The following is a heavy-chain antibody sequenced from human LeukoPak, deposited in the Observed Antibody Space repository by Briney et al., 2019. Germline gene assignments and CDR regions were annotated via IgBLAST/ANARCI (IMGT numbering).Heavy chain of an antibody. Sequence: SVKVSCRASGGTFSSYAISWVRQAPGQGLEWMGGIIPIFGTANYAQKFQGRVTITADESTSTAYMELSSLRSEDTAVYYCARESGWYSTWIDYWGQGTLVTVSS. CDR1: GGTFSSYA. V-gene: IGHV1-69*13. D-gene: IGHD6-19*01. CDR2: IIPIFGTA. J-gene: IGHJ4*02. CDR3: ARESGWYSTWIDY.